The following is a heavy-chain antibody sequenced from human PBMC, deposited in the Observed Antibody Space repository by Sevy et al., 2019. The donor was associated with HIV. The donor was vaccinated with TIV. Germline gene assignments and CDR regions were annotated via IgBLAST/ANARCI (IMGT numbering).Heavy chain of an antibody. Sequence: GGSLRLSCTASGFSFSIHSMHWVRQAPGKGLEWVSFILHDGSRQDYADTVKGRFIISRANSKNTVYLEMSGLRPEDTATYYCARDSNVYDSGGSLDSWGQGTLVTVSS. CDR3: ARDSNVYDSGGSLDS. CDR2: ILHDGSRQ. CDR1: GFSFSIHS. D-gene: IGHD6-25*01. V-gene: IGHV3-30*04. J-gene: IGHJ4*02.